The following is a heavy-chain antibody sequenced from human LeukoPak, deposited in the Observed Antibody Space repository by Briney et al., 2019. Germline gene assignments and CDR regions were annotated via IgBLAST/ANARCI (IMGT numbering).Heavy chain of an antibody. D-gene: IGHD4-17*01. CDR3: AKDPNGDYVGTFDM. V-gene: IGHV3-23*01. CDR2: ISGNGGRT. CDR1: GFTFNNYG. Sequence: GGSLRLSCAASGFTFNNYGMSWVRQAPGKGLEWVSFISGNGGRTDYAESVKGRFTISRDNSKKMVYLQMNSLRDEDAATYYCAKDPNGDYVGTFDMWGQGTMVTVSS. J-gene: IGHJ3*02.